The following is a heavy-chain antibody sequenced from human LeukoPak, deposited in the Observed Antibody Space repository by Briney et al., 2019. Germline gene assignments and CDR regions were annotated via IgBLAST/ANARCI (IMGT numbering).Heavy chain of an antibody. CDR2: INPNSGGT. Sequence: ASVTVCCKASGYTFTGYYMHWVRQAPGQGLEWMGWINPNSGGTNYAQKFQGRVTMTRDTSISTAYMELSRLRSDDTAVYYCARDYYDSSGSDAFDIWGQGTMVTVSS. CDR3: ARDYYDSSGSDAFDI. CDR1: GYTFTGYY. V-gene: IGHV1-2*02. D-gene: IGHD3-22*01. J-gene: IGHJ3*02.